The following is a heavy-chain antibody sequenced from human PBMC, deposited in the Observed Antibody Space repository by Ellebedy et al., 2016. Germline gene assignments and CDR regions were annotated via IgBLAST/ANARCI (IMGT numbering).Heavy chain of an antibody. CDR3: ARPIVGATGGGDYYYDGMDV. V-gene: IGHV1-18*04. J-gene: IGHJ6*02. Sequence: ASVKVSXKASGCTFTNYGISWVRQAPGQGLEWMGWISGYTGNTNYAQKFQGRVTMTTDTSTSTAYMELRSLRSDDAAVYFCARPIVGATGGGDYYYDGMDVWGQGTTVTVSS. CDR2: ISGYTGNT. D-gene: IGHD1-26*01. CDR1: GCTFTNYG.